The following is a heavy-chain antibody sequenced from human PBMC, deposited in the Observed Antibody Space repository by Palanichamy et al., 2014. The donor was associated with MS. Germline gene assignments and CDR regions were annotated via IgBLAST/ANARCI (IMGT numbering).Heavy chain of an antibody. CDR3: ARDGLGESSGGEIDYFYGMDV. CDR2: IYRGGDTT. D-gene: IGHD6-19*01. Sequence: EVQLVESGGGLIQPGGSLRLSCAASGFTVSSNFMSWVRQAPGKGLEWVSIIYRGGDTTHYADSVKGRFIISRDNSKNTVYLQMNILRAEDTAVYYCARDGLGESSGGEIDYFYGMDVWGQGTTVTVSS. CDR1: GFTVSSNF. V-gene: IGHV3-53*01. J-gene: IGHJ6*02.